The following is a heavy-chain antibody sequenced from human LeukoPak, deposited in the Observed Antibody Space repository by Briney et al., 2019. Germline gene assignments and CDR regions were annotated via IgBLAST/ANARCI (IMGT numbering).Heavy chain of an antibody. CDR3: ARGALLLWFGESHYFDY. J-gene: IGHJ4*02. V-gene: IGHV4-38-2*02. CDR2: IYHSGST. CDR1: GYSISSGYY. D-gene: IGHD3-10*01. Sequence: PSETLSLTCTVSGYSISSGYYWGWIRQPPGKGLEWIGSIYHSGSTYYNPSLKSRVTISVDTSKNQFSLKLSSVTAADTAVYYCARGALLLWFGESHYFDYWGQGTLVTVSS.